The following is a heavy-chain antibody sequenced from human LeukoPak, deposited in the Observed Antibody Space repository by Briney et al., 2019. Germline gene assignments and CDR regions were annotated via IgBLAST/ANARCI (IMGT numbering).Heavy chain of an antibody. J-gene: IGHJ4*02. V-gene: IGHV5-51*01. CDR3: ARPGASYYSAFDY. D-gene: IGHD3-10*01. Sequence: GESLKISCKGSGYSFTSYWIGWVRQMPGKGLEWMGIIYPGDSDTRYIPSFQGQVTISADKSISTAYLQWSSLKDSDTAMYYCARPGASYYSAFDYWGQGTLVTVSS. CDR1: GYSFTSYW. CDR2: IYPGDSDT.